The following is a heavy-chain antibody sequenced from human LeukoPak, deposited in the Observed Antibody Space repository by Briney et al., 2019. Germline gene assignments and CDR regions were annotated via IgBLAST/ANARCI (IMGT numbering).Heavy chain of an antibody. Sequence: PSETLSLTCAVYGGSFSSYYWGWIRQPPGKGLEWIGSIYYSGSTYYNPSLKSRVTISVDTSKNQFSLKLSSVTAVDTAVYYCARDYSFFDYWGQGTLVTVSS. CDR3: ARDYSFFDY. J-gene: IGHJ4*02. V-gene: IGHV4-39*02. CDR1: GGSFSSYY. CDR2: IYYSGST. D-gene: IGHD4-11*01.